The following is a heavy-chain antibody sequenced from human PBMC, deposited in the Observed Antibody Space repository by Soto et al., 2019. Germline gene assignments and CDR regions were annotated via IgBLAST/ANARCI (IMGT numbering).Heavy chain of an antibody. CDR2: IYSGGST. CDR1: GFTVSSNY. J-gene: IGHJ4*02. Sequence: EVQLVESGGGLVQPGGSLRLSCAASGFTVSSNYMIWVRQAPGKGLEWVSVIYSGGSTYYADSVKGRFTISRDNSKNTLYLQMNSLRAEDTAVYYCARVPTQADFDYWGQGTLVTVSS. V-gene: IGHV3-66*01. CDR3: ARVPTQADFDY.